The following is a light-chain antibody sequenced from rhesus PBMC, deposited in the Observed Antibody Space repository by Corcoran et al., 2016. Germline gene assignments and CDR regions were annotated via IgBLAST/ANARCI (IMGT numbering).Light chain of an antibody. CDR2: VAT. V-gene: IGKV1-28*02. CDR1: QGISSY. CDR3: QQYKSYPLT. J-gene: IGKJ4*01. Sequence: DIQMTQSPSSLSASVGDTVTITCRASQGISSYLNWFQQKPGKAPKLLLYVATTLQSGVPSRFSGSGSWTDFTLTISSLQPEDFATYYCQQYKSYPLTFGGGTKVEIK.